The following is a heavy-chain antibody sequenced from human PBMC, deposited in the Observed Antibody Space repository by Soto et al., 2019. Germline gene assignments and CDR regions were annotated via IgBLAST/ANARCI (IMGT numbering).Heavy chain of an antibody. J-gene: IGHJ4*02. CDR3: ARVYCSTTTCHVQAFDS. CDR1: GFTFSSYE. CDR2: ISSAGDSS. V-gene: IGHV3-48*03. D-gene: IGHD2-2*01. Sequence: GSLRLSCAASGFTFSSYEMNWVRQAPGKTLEWVSYISSAGDSSYYADSVKSRFTISRDNAKNSLYLQMNSLRVEDTAVYYCARVYCSTTTCHVQAFDSWGQGTLVTVSS.